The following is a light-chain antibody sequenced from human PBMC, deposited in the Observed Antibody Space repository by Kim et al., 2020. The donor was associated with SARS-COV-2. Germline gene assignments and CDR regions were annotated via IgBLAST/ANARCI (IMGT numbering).Light chain of an antibody. Sequence: GKTVTIACARSSCSVASNYVQWYQQRPGSSPTTVIYEDNQRPSGVPYRFSGSIDSSSNSAPLTISGLKTEDEADYYCQSYDSSNQVFGGGTQLTVL. CDR2: EDN. CDR1: SCSVASNY. CDR3: QSYDSSNQV. V-gene: IGLV6-57*01. J-gene: IGLJ3*02.